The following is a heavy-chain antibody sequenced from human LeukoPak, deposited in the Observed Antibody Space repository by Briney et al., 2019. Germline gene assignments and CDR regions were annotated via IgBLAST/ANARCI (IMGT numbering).Heavy chain of an antibody. CDR3: ARGSSGWDLMDV. Sequence: ASVKVSCKASGYTFTNYYMHWVRQAPGQGLEWMGIIIPNTGSTAYAQKFQGRVTMTRDTSTSTVYMELSSLRSEDTAVYYCARGSSGWDLMDVWGQGTTVTVSS. J-gene: IGHJ6*02. D-gene: IGHD6-19*01. CDR2: IIPNTGST. V-gene: IGHV1-46*01. CDR1: GYTFTNYY.